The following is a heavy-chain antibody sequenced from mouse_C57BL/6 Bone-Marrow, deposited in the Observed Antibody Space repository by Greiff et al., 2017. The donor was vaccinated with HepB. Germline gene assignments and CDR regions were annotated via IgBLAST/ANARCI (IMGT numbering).Heavy chain of an antibody. V-gene: IGHV1-18*01. CDR2: INPNNGGT. J-gene: IGHJ2*01. CDR1: GYTFTDYN. CDR3: ARSARGGHRRDYLDY. Sequence: EVQLQQSGPELVKPGASVKIPCKASGYTFTDYNMDWVKQSHGQSLEWIGDINPNNGGTIYNQKVKGKATLTVNNPSSTAYMELRSLTSEDTAVYYCARSARGGHRRDYLDYWGQGTTLTVSS. D-gene: IGHD6-1*01.